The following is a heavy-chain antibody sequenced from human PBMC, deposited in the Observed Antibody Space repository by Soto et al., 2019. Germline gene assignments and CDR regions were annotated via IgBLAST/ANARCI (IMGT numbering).Heavy chain of an antibody. J-gene: IGHJ4*02. CDR1: GFTFSSYS. CDR2: ISSSSSYI. CDR3: ASSGSGGYYYDRSGYYYY. V-gene: IGHV3-21*01. Sequence: GGSLRLSCAASGFTFSSYSMNWVRQAPGKGLEWVSSISSSSSYIYYADSVKGRFTISRDNAKNSLYLQMNSLRAEDTAVYYCASSGSGGYYYDRSGYYYYSGQGTLVTVSS. D-gene: IGHD3-22*01.